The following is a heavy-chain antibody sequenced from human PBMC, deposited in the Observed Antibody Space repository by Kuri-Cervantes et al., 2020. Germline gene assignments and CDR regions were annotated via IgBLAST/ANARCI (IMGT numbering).Heavy chain of an antibody. V-gene: IGHV3-23*01. J-gene: IGHJ4*02. CDR1: GFTFGAYS. CDR3: AKETVHGTQTLDY. D-gene: IGHD4-17*01. Sequence: LSLTCGASGFTFGAYSIHWVRQAPGKGLEWVSVIGDTGTATKFADSVKGRFTISRDNSKNAVYLQMNSLRAEDTAVYFCAKETVHGTQTLDYWGQGTLVTVSS. CDR2: IGDTGTAT.